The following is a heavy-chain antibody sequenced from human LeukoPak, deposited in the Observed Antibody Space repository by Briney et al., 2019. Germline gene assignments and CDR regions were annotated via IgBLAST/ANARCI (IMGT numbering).Heavy chain of an antibody. CDR2: IKSKTDGGTT. Sequence: GGSLRLSCAASGFTFSNAWMSWVRQAPGKGLEWFGRIKSKTDGGTTDYAAPVKGRSPISRDDSKNTLYLQMNSLKTEDTAVYYCTTDGAYNWNDVAWFDPWGQGTLVTVSS. CDR3: TTDGAYNWNDVAWFDP. V-gene: IGHV3-15*01. J-gene: IGHJ5*02. D-gene: IGHD1-1*01. CDR1: GFTFSNAW.